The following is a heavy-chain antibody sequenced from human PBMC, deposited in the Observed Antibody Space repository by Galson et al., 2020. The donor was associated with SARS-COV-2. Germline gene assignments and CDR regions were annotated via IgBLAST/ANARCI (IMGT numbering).Heavy chain of an antibody. CDR2: ISSSSSYI. J-gene: IGHJ4*02. CDR3: ARGDGLYYYGSGSYLDY. D-gene: IGHD3-10*01. V-gene: IGHV3-21*01. Sequence: GGSLRLSCAASGFTFSSYSMNWVRQAPGKGLEWVSSISSSSSYIYYADSVKGRFTISRDNAKNSLYLQMNSLRAEDTAVYYCARGDGLYYYGSGSYLDYWGQGTLVTVSS. CDR1: GFTFSSYS.